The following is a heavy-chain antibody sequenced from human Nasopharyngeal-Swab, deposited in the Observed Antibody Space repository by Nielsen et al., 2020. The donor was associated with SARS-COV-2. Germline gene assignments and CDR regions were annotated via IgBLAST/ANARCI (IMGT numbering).Heavy chain of an antibody. CDR3: AGYCSSTSCSRNYYYYYMDV. V-gene: IGHV3-48*04. Sequence: GESLKISCAASGFTFSSYSMNWVRQARGKGLEWVSYISSSSSTIYYADSVKGRFTISRDNAKNSLYLQMNSLRAEDTAVYYCAGYCSSTSCSRNYYYYYMDVWGKGTTVTVSS. CDR2: ISSSSSTI. CDR1: GFTFSSYS. J-gene: IGHJ6*03. D-gene: IGHD2-2*01.